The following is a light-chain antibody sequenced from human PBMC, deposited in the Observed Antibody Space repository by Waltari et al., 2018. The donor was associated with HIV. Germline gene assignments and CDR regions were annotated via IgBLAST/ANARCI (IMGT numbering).Light chain of an antibody. V-gene: IGLV3-25*03. J-gene: IGLJ2*01. CDR2: KDS. CDR3: QSADITGTLGV. CDR1: ALPRQF. Sequence: SYELAQSPSVSVSPGQTARRTCSGDALPRQFVYWYQQKPGQAPIVVTYKDSERPSGIPGRFSGFISGTTATLTISAVQAEDEADYYCQSADITGTLGVFGGGTRLTV.